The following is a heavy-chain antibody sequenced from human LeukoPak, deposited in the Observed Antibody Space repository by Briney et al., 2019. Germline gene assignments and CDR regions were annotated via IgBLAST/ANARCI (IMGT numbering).Heavy chain of an antibody. CDR2: INPNSGGT. CDR3: ARDQGEYYGSGSYYKRYYYMDV. J-gene: IGHJ6*03. V-gene: IGHV1-2*02. Sequence: ASVKVSCKASGYTFTGYYMHWVRQAPGQGLEWMGWINPNSGGTNYAQKFQGRVTMTRDTSISTAYVELSRLRSDDTAVYYCARDQGEYYGSGSYYKRYYYMDVWGKGTTVTVSS. D-gene: IGHD3-10*01. CDR1: GYTFTGYY.